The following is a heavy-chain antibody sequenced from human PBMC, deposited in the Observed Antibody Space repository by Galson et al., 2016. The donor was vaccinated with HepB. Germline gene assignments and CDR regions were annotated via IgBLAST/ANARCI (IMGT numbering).Heavy chain of an antibody. CDR3: ARDRLKYLDFWCGTGGAFDV. Sequence: SVKVSCKASGYPFINYGINWLRQAPGQGLEWMGWISVNNGNTNYAQKYQDRVTVTRDTSTSTVYMEVGSLRYDDKATYYCARDRLKYLDFWCGTGGAFDVWGQGTTVTVSS. CDR2: ISVNNGNT. V-gene: IGHV1-18*01. D-gene: IGHD3-3*01. J-gene: IGHJ3*01. CDR1: GYPFINYG.